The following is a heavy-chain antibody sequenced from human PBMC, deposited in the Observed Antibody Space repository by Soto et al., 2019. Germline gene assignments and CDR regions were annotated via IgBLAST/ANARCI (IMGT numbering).Heavy chain of an antibody. Sequence: ASVKVSCKASGGTFSSYAISWVRQAPGQGLEWMGGIIPIFGTANYAQKFQGRVTITADKSTSTAYMELSSLRSEDTAVHYCARSRTMVRGVIYYYGMDVWGQGTTVTVSS. CDR1: GGTFSSYA. CDR2: IIPIFGTA. CDR3: ARSRTMVRGVIYYYGMDV. V-gene: IGHV1-69*06. D-gene: IGHD3-10*01. J-gene: IGHJ6*02.